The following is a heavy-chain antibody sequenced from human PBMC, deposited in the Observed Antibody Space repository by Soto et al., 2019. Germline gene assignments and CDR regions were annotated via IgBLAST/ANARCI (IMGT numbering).Heavy chain of an antibody. Sequence: GASVKVSCKASGGTFSSYAISWVRQAPGQGLEWMGGIIPIFGTANYAQKFQGRVTITADESTNTAYMELSSLRSEDTAVYYCARDPRQLLFTGIAAADPEYFKHWGQGTLVTVS. CDR3: ARDPRQLLFTGIAAADPEYFKH. CDR2: IIPIFGTA. J-gene: IGHJ1*01. V-gene: IGHV1-69*13. CDR1: GGTFSSYA. D-gene: IGHD6-13*01.